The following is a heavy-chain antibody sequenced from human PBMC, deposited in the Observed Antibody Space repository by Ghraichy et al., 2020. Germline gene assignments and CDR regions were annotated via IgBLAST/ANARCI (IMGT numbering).Heavy chain of an antibody. CDR2: IYYSGST. CDR3: ARTHAYYDFWSGLRASYGMDV. CDR1: GGSISSSSYY. D-gene: IGHD3-3*01. V-gene: IGHV4-39*01. Sequence: SETLSLTCTVSGGSISSSSYYWGWIRQPPGKGLEWIGSIYYSGSTYYNPSLKSRVTISVDTSKNQFSLKLSSVTAADTAVYYCARTHAYYDFWSGLRASYGMDVWGQGTTVTVSS. J-gene: IGHJ6*02.